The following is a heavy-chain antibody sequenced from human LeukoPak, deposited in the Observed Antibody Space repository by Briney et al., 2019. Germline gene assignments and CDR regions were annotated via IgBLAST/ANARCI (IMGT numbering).Heavy chain of an antibody. V-gene: IGHV4-38-2*01. CDR2: IYHTGST. Sequence: PSETLSLTCGVSGYSISRGYYWAWIRQPPGKGLEWIGTIYHTGSTYYTPSLGSRVTISVDTSKNEFSLNLNSVTAADTAVYYCARAQYYGLSSGYTGGFYYMDVWGTGTTVSVSS. D-gene: IGHD3-3*01. J-gene: IGHJ6*03. CDR3: ARAQYYGLSSGYTGGFYYMDV. CDR1: GYSISRGYY.